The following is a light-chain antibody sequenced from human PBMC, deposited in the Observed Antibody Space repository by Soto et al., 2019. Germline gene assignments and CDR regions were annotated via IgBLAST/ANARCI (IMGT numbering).Light chain of an antibody. V-gene: IGKV1-39*01. Sequence: DIQMTQSPSSLSASVGDRVTITCRASQSISGHLNWYQQKPGKAPKVLIYAASNLQSGVPPRFSGSGSGTDFTLTISSLQPEDFATYSCQHSHSTPLTFGGGTKVEIK. CDR2: AAS. CDR3: QHSHSTPLT. CDR1: QSISGH. J-gene: IGKJ4*01.